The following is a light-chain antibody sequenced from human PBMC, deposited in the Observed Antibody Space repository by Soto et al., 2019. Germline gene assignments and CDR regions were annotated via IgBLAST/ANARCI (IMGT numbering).Light chain of an antibody. CDR1: RSNIGAGHD. Sequence: QSVLTQPPSVSGAPGQRVTISFTGSRSNIGAGHDVHWYQQLPGTAPKLLIYGNSNRPSGVPDRFSGSKSGTSASLAITGLQAEDEADYYCQSYDSSLSGYVVFGGGTQLTVL. CDR2: GNS. V-gene: IGLV1-40*01. J-gene: IGLJ2*01. CDR3: QSYDSSLSGYVV.